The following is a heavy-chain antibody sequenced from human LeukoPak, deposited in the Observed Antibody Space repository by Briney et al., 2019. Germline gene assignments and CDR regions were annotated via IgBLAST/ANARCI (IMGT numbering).Heavy chain of an antibody. V-gene: IGHV4-39*07. CDR3: ARVGVVPADLDY. CDR2: IYYSGST. Sequence: PSETLSLTCTVSGGSISSSSYYWGWIRQPPGKGLEWIGSIYYSGSTYYNPSLKSRVTISVDTSKNQFSLKLSSVTAADTAVYYCARVGVVPADLDYWGQGTLDTVSS. J-gene: IGHJ4*02. D-gene: IGHD2-2*01. CDR1: GGSISSSSYY.